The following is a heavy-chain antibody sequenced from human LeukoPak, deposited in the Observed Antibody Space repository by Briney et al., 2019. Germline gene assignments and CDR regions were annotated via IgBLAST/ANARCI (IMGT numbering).Heavy chain of an antibody. J-gene: IGHJ4*02. V-gene: IGHV3-30*04. Sequence: GGSLRLSCAASGFTFSSYAMHWVRQAPGKGLEWVAVISYDGSNKYYADSVKGRFTISRDNSKNTLYLQMNSLRAEDTAVYYCARGSYWSIIDYWGQGTLVTVSP. CDR2: ISYDGSNK. CDR3: ARGSYWSIIDY. D-gene: IGHD1-26*01. CDR1: GFTFSSYA.